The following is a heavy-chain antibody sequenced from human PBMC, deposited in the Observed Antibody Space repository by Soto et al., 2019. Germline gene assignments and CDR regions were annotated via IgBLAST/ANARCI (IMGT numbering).Heavy chain of an antibody. V-gene: IGHV3-53*01. J-gene: IGHJ6*02. Sequence: EVQLVESGGGLIQPGGSLRLSCAASGFTVSSNYMSWVRQAPGKGLEWVSVIYSGGSTYYADSVKGRFTISRDNSKNTLYLQMNSLRAEDTAVYYCARDSLLGRCSSTSCYTDYYYGMDVWGQGTTVTVSS. CDR2: IYSGGST. D-gene: IGHD2-2*02. CDR1: GFTVSSNY. CDR3: ARDSLLGRCSSTSCYTDYYYGMDV.